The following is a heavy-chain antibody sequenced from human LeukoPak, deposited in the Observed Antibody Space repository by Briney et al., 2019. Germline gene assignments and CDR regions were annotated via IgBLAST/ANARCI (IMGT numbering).Heavy chain of an antibody. V-gene: IGHV5-51*01. Sequence: GESLKISCKGSGYTFSRYWIGWARPMPGKGLEWMGMIYPGDSDTRYSPSLQGQVTISVDTSIGTAYLQWSSLKASDTAIYYCARQNDFRLDYWGQGTLVTVSS. J-gene: IGHJ4*02. CDR3: ARQNDFRLDY. D-gene: IGHD3-3*01. CDR2: IYPGDSDT. CDR1: GYTFSRYW.